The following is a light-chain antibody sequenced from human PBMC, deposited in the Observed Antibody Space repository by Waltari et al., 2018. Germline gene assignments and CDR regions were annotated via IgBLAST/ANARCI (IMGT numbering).Light chain of an antibody. CDR3: QHYLRLPVT. CDR2: GAS. J-gene: IGKJ1*01. V-gene: IGKV3-20*01. CDR1: ESVSRA. Sequence: EIVLTQSPGTLSLSVGARATVSCRSSESVSRALAWFQQKPVQASRLLIYGASTRATGIPDRFSGSGSGTDFSLTISRLEPDDFAVYYFQHYLRLPVTFGQGTTVEI.